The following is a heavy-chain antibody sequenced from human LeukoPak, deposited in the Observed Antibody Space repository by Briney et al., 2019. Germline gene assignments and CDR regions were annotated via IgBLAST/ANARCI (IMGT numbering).Heavy chain of an antibody. V-gene: IGHV3-7*03. CDR3: ARVVADYDILFDY. Sequence: PGGSLRLSCAASGFTFSSYWMTWDRQAPGKGLEWVANINQDGSEKYYVDSVKGRFTISRDNAKNSLYLQMNSLRAEDTAVYYCARVVADYDILFDYWGQGSLVTVSS. J-gene: IGHJ4*02. CDR2: INQDGSEK. CDR1: GFTFSSYW. D-gene: IGHD3-9*01.